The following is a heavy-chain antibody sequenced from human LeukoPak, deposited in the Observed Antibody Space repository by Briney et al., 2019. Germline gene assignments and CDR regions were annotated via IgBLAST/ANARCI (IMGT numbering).Heavy chain of an antibody. J-gene: IGHJ4*02. CDR2: YYYSGST. Sequence: SETLSLTCTVPGGSISSYYWAWIRQPPGKGLEWIGYYYYSGSTNYKPSLKSRVTISVDTSKNQFSLKLSSVTAADTAVYYCARAGEWELLSHYFDYWGQGTLVTVSS. V-gene: IGHV4-59*01. CDR3: ARAGEWELLSHYFDY. D-gene: IGHD1-26*01. CDR1: GGSISSYY.